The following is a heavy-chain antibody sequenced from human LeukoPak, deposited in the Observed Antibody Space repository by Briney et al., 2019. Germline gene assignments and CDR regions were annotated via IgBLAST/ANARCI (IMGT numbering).Heavy chain of an antibody. V-gene: IGHV3-23*01. Sequence: GGSLRLSCAASGFTFSSYAMSWVRQAPGKGLEWVSAISGSGGSTYYADSVKGRFTISRDNSKNTPYLQMNSLRAEDTAVYYCAKAPGYPYYYYMDVWGKGTTVTVSS. CDR3: AKAPGYPYYYYMDV. D-gene: IGHD2-2*01. CDR2: ISGSGGST. CDR1: GFTFSSYA. J-gene: IGHJ6*03.